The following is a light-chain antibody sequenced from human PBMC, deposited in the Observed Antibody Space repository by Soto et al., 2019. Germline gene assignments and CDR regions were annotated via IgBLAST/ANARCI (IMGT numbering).Light chain of an antibody. Sequence: EVVLTQSPGTLSLSPGERAALSCRASQTVVSSYLAWYQQRPGQAPRLLIYGASSRATGIPDRFSGSGSGTDITLTITRLEPEDFAVYYCQRFGSSQWTFGQGTKVEMK. CDR2: GAS. CDR3: QRFGSSQWT. J-gene: IGKJ1*01. CDR1: QTVVSSY. V-gene: IGKV3-20*01.